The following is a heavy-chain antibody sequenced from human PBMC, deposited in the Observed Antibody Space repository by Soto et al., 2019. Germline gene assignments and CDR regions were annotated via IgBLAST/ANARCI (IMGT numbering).Heavy chain of an antibody. V-gene: IGHV3-23*01. CDR2: ISGSGGST. J-gene: IGHJ6*02. Sequence: GGSLRLSCAASGFTFSSYAMSWVRQAPGKGLEWVSAISGSGGSTYYADSVKGRFTISRDNSKNTLYLQMNSLRAGDTAVYYCAMGYDFWSGYAASGMDVWGQGTTVTVSS. CDR1: GFTFSSYA. CDR3: AMGYDFWSGYAASGMDV. D-gene: IGHD3-3*01.